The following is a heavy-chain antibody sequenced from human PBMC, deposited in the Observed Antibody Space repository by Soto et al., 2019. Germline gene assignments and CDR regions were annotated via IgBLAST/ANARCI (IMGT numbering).Heavy chain of an antibody. CDR1: GFTFSSYG. Sequence: GGSLRLSCAASGFTFSSYGMHWVRQAPGKGLEWVAVISYDGSNKYYADSVKGRFTISRDNSKNTLYLQMNSLRAEDTAVYYCAKDRTPSIAARPGENYYYYGMDVWGQGTTVTVSS. V-gene: IGHV3-30*18. CDR3: AKDRTPSIAARPGENYYYYGMDV. D-gene: IGHD6-6*01. CDR2: ISYDGSNK. J-gene: IGHJ6*02.